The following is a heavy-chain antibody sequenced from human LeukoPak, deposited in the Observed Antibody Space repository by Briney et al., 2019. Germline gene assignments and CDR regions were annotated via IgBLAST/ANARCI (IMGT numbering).Heavy chain of an antibody. Sequence: SVKVSCKASGGTFSSYAISWVRQAPGQGLEWMGGIIPIFGTANYAQKFQGRVTITADKSTSTAYMELSSLRSEDTAVYYCAAHQSTRAWFDPWGQGTLVAVSS. J-gene: IGHJ5*02. CDR3: AAHQSTRAWFDP. D-gene: IGHD2-2*01. CDR1: GGTFSSYA. CDR2: IIPIFGTA. V-gene: IGHV1-69*06.